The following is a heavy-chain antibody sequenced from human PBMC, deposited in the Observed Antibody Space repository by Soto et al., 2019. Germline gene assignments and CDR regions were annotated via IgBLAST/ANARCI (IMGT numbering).Heavy chain of an antibody. J-gene: IGHJ4*02. CDR2: ISGSGGST. V-gene: IGHV3-23*01. D-gene: IGHD3-3*01. CDR1: GFTFSSYA. Sequence: EVQLLESGGGLVQPGGSLRLSCAASGFTFSSYAMSWVRQAPGKGLEWVSAISGSGGSTYYADSVKGRFTISRDNSKNTLYLQMNSLRAEDTAVYYCAKARRGDFWSGYYVDYWGQGTLVTVSS. CDR3: AKARRGDFWSGYYVDY.